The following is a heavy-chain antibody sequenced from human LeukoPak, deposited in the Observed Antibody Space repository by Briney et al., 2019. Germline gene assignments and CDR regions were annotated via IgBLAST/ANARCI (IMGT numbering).Heavy chain of an antibody. V-gene: IGHV3-53*01. CDR1: GFTISTNY. CDR2: LYSGGDI. Sequence: GGSLRLSCAVSGFTISTNYMSWVRQAPGKGLEWVSILYSGGDIYYADFVKGRFTISRDNSRNTLYLQMNTLRVEDSAVYYCARDRAPPTSWYFDLWGRGTLVTVSS. J-gene: IGHJ2*01. D-gene: IGHD3-10*01. CDR3: ARDRAPPTSWYFDL.